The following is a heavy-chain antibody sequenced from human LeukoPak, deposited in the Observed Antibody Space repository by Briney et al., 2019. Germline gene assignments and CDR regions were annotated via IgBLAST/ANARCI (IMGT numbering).Heavy chain of an antibody. CDR1: GFTFSSYG. Sequence: GGSLRLSCAASGFTFSSYGMHWVRQAPGKGLKWVTFIRYDGSNNFYADSVKGRFTISRDNSKNTLYLQMNSLRGEDTAVYYCAKVTSTWYLDCWGQGTLVTVSS. CDR2: IRYDGSNN. CDR3: AKVTSTWYLDC. J-gene: IGHJ4*02. V-gene: IGHV3-30*02. D-gene: IGHD6-13*01.